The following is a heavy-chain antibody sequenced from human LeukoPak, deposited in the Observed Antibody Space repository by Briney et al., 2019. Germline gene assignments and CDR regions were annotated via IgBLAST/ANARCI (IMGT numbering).Heavy chain of an antibody. CDR1: GFTFSSYA. CDR2: SGSGDYT. CDR3: AKVMPLYQLQWGLYDY. V-gene: IGHV3-23*01. D-gene: IGHD2-2*01. Sequence: GGSLRLSCAASGFTFSSYAMTWVRQAPGKGLEWVSSSGSGDYTNYADSVKGRFTISRDNSKNTLYPQMNSLRAEDTAVYYCAKVMPLYQLQWGLYDYWGQGTLVTVSS. J-gene: IGHJ4*02.